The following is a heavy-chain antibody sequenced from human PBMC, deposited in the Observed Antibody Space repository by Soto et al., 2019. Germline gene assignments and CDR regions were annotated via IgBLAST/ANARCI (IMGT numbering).Heavy chain of an antibody. CDR3: ARLVSAAANDY. V-gene: IGHV3-7*04. D-gene: IGHD1-26*01. J-gene: IGHJ4*02. CDR1: GFTFSSYW. Sequence: EVQLVESGGGLVQPGGSLRLSCAASGFTFSSYWMSWVRQAPGKGLEWVANIKQDETEKYYVDSVKGRFTISRDNAKNSLYLQMNSLRAEDTAVYYCARLVSAAANDYWGQGTPVTVSS. CDR2: IKQDETEK.